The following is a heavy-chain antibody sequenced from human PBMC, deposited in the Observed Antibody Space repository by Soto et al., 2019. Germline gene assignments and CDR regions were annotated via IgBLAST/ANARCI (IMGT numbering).Heavy chain of an antibody. CDR3: ARDLNLGLVAE. CDR2: ISAYNGNT. D-gene: IGHD2-2*01. V-gene: IGHV1-18*04. Sequence: QVQLVQSGDEVKKPGASVKVSCKASGYTFSSYAISWVRQAPGQGLEWMGWISAYNGNTKYAQKSQGRVTMTTDTSTSTAYMELRSLRSDDTAVYYCARDLNLGLVAEWGQGTLVTVSS. J-gene: IGHJ4*02. CDR1: GYTFSSYA.